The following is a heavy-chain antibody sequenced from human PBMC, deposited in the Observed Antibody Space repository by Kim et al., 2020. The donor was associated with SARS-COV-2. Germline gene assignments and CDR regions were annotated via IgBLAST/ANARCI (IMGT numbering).Heavy chain of an antibody. CDR2: IIPIFGTA. CDR1: GGTFSSYA. V-gene: IGHV1-69*13. J-gene: IGHJ6*01. D-gene: IGHD5-18*01. Sequence: SVKVSCKASGGTFSSYAISWVRQAPGKGLEWMGGIIPIFGTANYAQKFQGEVTITPADSTTTASLKLRCLGIRATPWYSCAGGDSSGYDHYYHYALHV. CDR3: AGGDSSGYDHYYHYALHV.